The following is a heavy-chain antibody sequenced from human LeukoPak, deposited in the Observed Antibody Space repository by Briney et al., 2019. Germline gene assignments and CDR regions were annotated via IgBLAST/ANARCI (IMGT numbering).Heavy chain of an antibody. J-gene: IGHJ6*03. CDR2: ISSSSDTI. V-gene: IGHV3-48*01. Sequence: GGSLRLSCAASGFIFSTYTMNWVRQAPGKGLEWVSYISSSSDTIYYADSVKGRFTISRDNAKNSLYLQMNGLRAEDTAVYYCAKGGIAVASTSYYYYMDVWGKGTTVTISS. CDR3: AKGGIAVASTSYYYYMDV. D-gene: IGHD6-19*01. CDR1: GFIFSTYT.